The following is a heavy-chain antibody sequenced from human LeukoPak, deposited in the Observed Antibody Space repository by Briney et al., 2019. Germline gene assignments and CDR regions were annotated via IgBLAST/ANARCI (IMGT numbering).Heavy chain of an antibody. V-gene: IGHV1-18*01. D-gene: IGHD6-19*01. J-gene: IGHJ4*02. Sequence: ASVKVSCKASGYTFTSYGISWVRQAPGQGLEWVGWISAYNGNTNYAQKLQGRVTMTTDTSTSTAYMELRSLRSDDTAVYYCARAIAVAGYNDYWGQGTLVTVSS. CDR3: ARAIAVAGYNDY. CDR2: ISAYNGNT. CDR1: GYTFTSYG.